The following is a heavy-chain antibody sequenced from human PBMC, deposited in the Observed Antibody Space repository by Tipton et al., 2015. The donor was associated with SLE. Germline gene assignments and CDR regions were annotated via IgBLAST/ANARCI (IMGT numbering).Heavy chain of an antibody. J-gene: IGHJ3*01. CDR1: GFTFSNYE. CDR2: ITSSSSHI. D-gene: IGHD2-8*02. CDR3: AREKANTGGDAADL. Sequence: GSLRLSCRGSGFTFSNYEMNWVRQAPGKGLEWISYITSSSSHIFYADSVKGRFTVSRDNAAYSMYLHMKGLRGEDTALYYCAREKANTGGDAADLWGQGTLVTVSS. V-gene: IGHV3-48*03.